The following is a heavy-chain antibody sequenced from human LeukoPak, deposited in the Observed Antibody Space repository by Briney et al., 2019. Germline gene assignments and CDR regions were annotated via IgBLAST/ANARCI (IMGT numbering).Heavy chain of an antibody. D-gene: IGHD3-16*01. Sequence: ASVKVSCKASGYTSTSYGISWVRQAPGQGLEWMGWISPNSGGTDYAQKFQGRVTMTRDTSINTAYMELSRVRSDDTAVYYCAKVGVAQFDYWGQGTLVTVSS. J-gene: IGHJ4*02. CDR1: GYTSTSYG. CDR3: AKVGVAQFDY. V-gene: IGHV1-2*02. CDR2: ISPNSGGT.